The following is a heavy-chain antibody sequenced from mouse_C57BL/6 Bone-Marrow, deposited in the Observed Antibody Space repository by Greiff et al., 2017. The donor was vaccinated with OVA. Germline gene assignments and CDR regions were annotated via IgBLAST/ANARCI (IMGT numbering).Heavy chain of an antibody. CDR2: IRNKANGYTT. CDR1: GFTFTDYY. J-gene: IGHJ3*01. CDR3: ARYDYDWFAY. Sequence: EVQLVESGGGLVPPGGSLSLSCAASGFTFTDYYMSWVRQPPGKALEWLGFIRNKANGYTTEYSASVKGRFTISRDNSQSILYLQMNALRAEDSATYYCARYDYDWFAYWGQGTLVTVSA. D-gene: IGHD2-4*01. V-gene: IGHV7-3*01.